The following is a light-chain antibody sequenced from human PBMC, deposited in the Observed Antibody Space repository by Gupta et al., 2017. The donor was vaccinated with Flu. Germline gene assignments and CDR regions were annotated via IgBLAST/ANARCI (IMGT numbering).Light chain of an antibody. CDR1: RSLLHTNGKNF. V-gene: IGKV2D-29*01. Sequence: VTPGQPASNSCKSSRSLLHTNGKNFHYWYLQKGREPPQLLIDEISQRYVGVTDSSTSGGAGTDYITTSSRVEDEDAGIYYYMQTVQVPFTFGQGTKLEIK. CDR3: MQTVQVPFT. J-gene: IGKJ2*01. CDR2: EIS.